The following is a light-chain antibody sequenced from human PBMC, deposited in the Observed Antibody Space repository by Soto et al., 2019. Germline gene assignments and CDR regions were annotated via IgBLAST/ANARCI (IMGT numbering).Light chain of an antibody. CDR3: SSYTGSSTPYV. Sequence: QSALTQPASVSGSPGQSITLSCTGTSSDIGSYNYVSWYQQHPGKAPKLIIYDVSNRPSGVSNRFSGSKSSNTASLTISGLQAEDEADYYCSSYTGSSTPYVFGAGTKLTVL. J-gene: IGLJ1*01. CDR2: DVS. CDR1: SSDIGSYNY. V-gene: IGLV2-14*03.